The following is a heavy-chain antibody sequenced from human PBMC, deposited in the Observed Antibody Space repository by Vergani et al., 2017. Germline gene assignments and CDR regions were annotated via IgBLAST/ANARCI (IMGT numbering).Heavy chain of an antibody. V-gene: IGHV1-69*01. Sequence: QVQLVQSGAEVKKPGSSVKVSCKASGGTFSSYAISWVRQAPGQGLEWMGGSIPIFGTANYAQKFQGRVTITADESTSTAYMELSSLRSEDTAVYYCATDFKRSYYDSSGSCPTSLNAFYIWGQGTMVTVSS. CDR1: GGTFSSYA. D-gene: IGHD3-22*01. CDR2: SIPIFGTA. CDR3: ATDFKRSYYDSSGSCPTSLNAFYI. J-gene: IGHJ3*02.